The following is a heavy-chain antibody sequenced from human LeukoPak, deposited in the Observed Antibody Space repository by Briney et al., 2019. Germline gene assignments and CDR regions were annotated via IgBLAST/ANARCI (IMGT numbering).Heavy chain of an antibody. Sequence: SETLSLTCTVSGGSISSGGYYWSWIRQHPGKGLEWIGYIYYSGSTYYNPSLKSRVTISVDTSKNQFSLKLSSVTAADTAVYYCARGDGVTTVTDEYWFDPWGQGTLVTVSS. D-gene: IGHD4-11*01. CDR2: IYYSGST. V-gene: IGHV4-31*03. CDR3: ARGDGVTTVTDEYWFDP. CDR1: GGSISSGGYY. J-gene: IGHJ5*02.